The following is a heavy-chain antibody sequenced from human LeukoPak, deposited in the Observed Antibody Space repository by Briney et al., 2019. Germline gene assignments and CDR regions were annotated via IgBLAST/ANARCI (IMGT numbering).Heavy chain of an antibody. CDR3: ARSYCSGGSCYDAFDI. J-gene: IGHJ3*02. CDR1: GGSISSYY. CDR2: IYYSGST. Sequence: SETLSLTCTVSGGSISSYYWNWIRQPPGKGLEWIGSIYYSGSTYYNPSLTSRVTISVDTSKNKYSLKLSSVTAADTAVYYCARSYCSGGSCYDAFDIWGQGTMVTVSS. V-gene: IGHV4-59*12. D-gene: IGHD2-15*01.